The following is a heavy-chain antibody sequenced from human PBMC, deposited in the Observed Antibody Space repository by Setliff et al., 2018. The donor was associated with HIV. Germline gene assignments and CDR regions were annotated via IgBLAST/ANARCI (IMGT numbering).Heavy chain of an antibody. V-gene: IGHV4-34*01. Sequence: PSETLSLTCAVYGGSFSDYYWSWIRQPPGKGLEWIGEINHSGSTNYNPSLKSRVTISVDTSKNQFSLKLSSVTAADTAVYYCARGGRSLAAQTWFDPWGQVTLVTVSS. D-gene: IGHD6-6*01. CDR1: GGSFSDYY. CDR2: INHSGST. J-gene: IGHJ5*02. CDR3: ARGGRSLAAQTWFDP.